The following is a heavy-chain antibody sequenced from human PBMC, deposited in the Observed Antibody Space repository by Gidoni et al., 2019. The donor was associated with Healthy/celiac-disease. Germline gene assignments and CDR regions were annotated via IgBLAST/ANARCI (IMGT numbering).Heavy chain of an antibody. Sequence: EVQLLESGGGLVQPGGSLRLSCAASGFTFSSYAMRWVRQAPGKGLEWVSAISGSGGSTYYADSVKGRFTISRDNSKNTLYLQMNSLRAEDTAVYYCAKGGITIIPHIGKYFDYWGQGTLVTVSS. CDR3: AKGGITIIPHIGKYFDY. V-gene: IGHV3-23*01. D-gene: IGHD3-10*01. CDR2: ISGSGGST. CDR1: GFTFSSYA. J-gene: IGHJ4*02.